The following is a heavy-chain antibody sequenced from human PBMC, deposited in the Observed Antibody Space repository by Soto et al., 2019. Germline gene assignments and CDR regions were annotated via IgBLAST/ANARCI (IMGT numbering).Heavy chain of an antibody. CDR2: IYHSGST. Sequence: PSETLSLTCAVSVGSISSSNWLSWVRQPPGKGLEWIGEIYHSGSTNYNPSLKCRVTISVDKSKNQFSLKLNSVTAADTAVYYCASSLSWNWFDPWGQGTLVTVSS. CDR3: ASSLSWNWFDP. D-gene: IGHD6-13*01. V-gene: IGHV4-4*02. J-gene: IGHJ5*02. CDR1: VGSISSSNW.